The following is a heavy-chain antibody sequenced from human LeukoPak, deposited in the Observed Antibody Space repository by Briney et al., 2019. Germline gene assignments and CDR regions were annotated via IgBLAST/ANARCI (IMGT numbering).Heavy chain of an antibody. CDR2: ISGSGGST. CDR1: GFTFSSYA. CDR3: AKSPGLMVFDY. J-gene: IGHJ4*02. Sequence: GGSPRLSCAASGFTFSSYAMSWVRQAPGKGLEWVSLISGSGGSTYYADSEKGRFTISRDNSKNTLYLQMNSLRAEDTAVYYCAKSPGLMVFDYWGQGTLVTVSS. V-gene: IGHV3-23*01. D-gene: IGHD3-10*01.